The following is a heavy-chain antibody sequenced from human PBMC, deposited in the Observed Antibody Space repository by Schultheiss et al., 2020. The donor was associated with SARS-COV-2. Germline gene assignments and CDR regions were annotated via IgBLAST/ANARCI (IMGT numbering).Heavy chain of an antibody. CDR1: GYSISSGYY. V-gene: IGHV4-38-2*01. CDR3: ARARRGQLDPMFDY. J-gene: IGHJ4*02. D-gene: IGHD6-6*01. CDR2: IYHSGST. Sequence: SETLSLTCAVSGYSISSGYYWGWIRQPPGKGLEWIGSIYHSGSTYYNPSLKSRVTISLDKSKNQFSLNLISVTAADTAVYYCARARRGQLDPMFDYWSRGTLVTVSS.